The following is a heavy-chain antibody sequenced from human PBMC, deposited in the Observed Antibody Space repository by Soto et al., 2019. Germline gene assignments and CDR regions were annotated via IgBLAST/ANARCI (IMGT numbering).Heavy chain of an antibody. CDR2: IRSGGTT. V-gene: IGHV3-49*04. J-gene: IGHJ6*02. CDR3: AKKSPYFYAVDV. Sequence: GGSLRLSCTASGFRFDDYVMTWVRQAPGKGLEFVGAIRSGGTTEYAASVKGRFSVSRDDSKNTVFLQMKGLRTEDTALYYCAKKSPYFYAVDVWGLGTPVTVS. CDR1: GFRFDDYV.